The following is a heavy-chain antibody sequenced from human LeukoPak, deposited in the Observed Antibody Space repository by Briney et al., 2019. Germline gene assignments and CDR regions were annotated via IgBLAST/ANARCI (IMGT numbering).Heavy chain of an antibody. CDR3: ASLARDY. J-gene: IGHJ4*02. V-gene: IGHV3-53*01. CDR1: GFIVSTNY. D-gene: IGHD3-3*02. Sequence: GGSLRLSCAASGFIVSTNYMPWVPQAPGKGLECVSVIHNGGSTYYADSVKGRFTLSIDNSKNMLYLQMNSLRVEDTAVYYCASLARDYWGPGTLVTVSS. CDR2: IHNGGST.